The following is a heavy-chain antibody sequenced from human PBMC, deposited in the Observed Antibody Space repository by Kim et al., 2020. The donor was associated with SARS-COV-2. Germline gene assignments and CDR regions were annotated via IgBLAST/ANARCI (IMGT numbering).Heavy chain of an antibody. CDR3: ARGVVVTAIFSAYFDL. CDR2: IIPIFGTA. CDR1: GGTFSSYA. J-gene: IGHJ2*01. D-gene: IGHD2-21*02. Sequence: SVKVSCKASGGTFSSYAISWVRQAPGQGLEWMGGIIPIFGTANYAQKFQGRVTITAVESTSTAYMELSSLRSEDTAVYYCARGVVVTAIFSAYFDLWGRGTLVTVSS. V-gene: IGHV1-69*13.